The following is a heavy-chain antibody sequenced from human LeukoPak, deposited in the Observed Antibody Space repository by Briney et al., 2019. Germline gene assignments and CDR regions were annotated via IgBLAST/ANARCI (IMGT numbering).Heavy chain of an antibody. D-gene: IGHD2-2*01. V-gene: IGHV1-69*13. CDR2: IIPIFGTA. CDR3: ARDPDFCSSTSCYPTFEYYYGMDV. J-gene: IGHJ6*02. CDR1: GGTFSSYA. Sequence: ASVKVSCKASGGTFSSYAISWVRQAPGQGLEWMGGIIPIFGTANYAQKFQGRVTITADESTSTAHMELSSLRSEDTAVYYCARDPDFCSSTSCYPTFEYYYGMDVWGQGTTVTVSS.